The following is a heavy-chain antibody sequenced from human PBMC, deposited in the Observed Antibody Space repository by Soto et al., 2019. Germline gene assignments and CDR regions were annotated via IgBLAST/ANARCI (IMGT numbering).Heavy chain of an antibody. Sequence: QVQLVQSGAEVKKPGSSVKVSCKASGGTFSSYAISWVRQAPGQGLEWMGGIIPIFGTANYAQKFQGRVTITADESTSTAYMELSSLRSEDTAVYYCARDRGIAAQEHDAFDIWGQGTMVTVSS. V-gene: IGHV1-69*12. CDR3: ARDRGIAAQEHDAFDI. D-gene: IGHD6-13*01. CDR1: GGTFSSYA. J-gene: IGHJ3*02. CDR2: IIPIFGTA.